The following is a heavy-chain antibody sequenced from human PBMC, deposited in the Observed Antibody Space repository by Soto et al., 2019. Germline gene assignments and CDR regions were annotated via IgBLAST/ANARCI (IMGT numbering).Heavy chain of an antibody. CDR1: CASVRSYH. CDR3: AKDRSTICSWSDP. V-gene: IGHV4-4*07. Sequence: SETLSLTCAVSCASVRSYHWSWIRQAAGKGLEWIGRVQMSGTTNYNPSLKTRVTMSLDTSKNEVSLRMTSVTAADTAVYFCAKDRSTICSWSDPRGQGILVTVSS. CDR2: VQMSGTT. J-gene: IGHJ5*02. D-gene: IGHD1-1*01.